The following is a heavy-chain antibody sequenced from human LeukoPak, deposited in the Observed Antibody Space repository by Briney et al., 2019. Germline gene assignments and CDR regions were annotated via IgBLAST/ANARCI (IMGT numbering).Heavy chain of an antibody. V-gene: IGHV1-2*02. J-gene: IGHJ4*02. CDR2: INPNSGGT. CDR1: GYTFTGYY. Sequence: ASVKVSFKASGYTFTGYYMHWVRQAPGQGLEWMGWINPNSGGTNYAQKFQGRVTMTRDTSISTAYMELSRLRSDDTAVYYCAREGHSGSYYIDYWGQGTLVTVSS. CDR3: AREGHSGSYYIDY. D-gene: IGHD1-26*01.